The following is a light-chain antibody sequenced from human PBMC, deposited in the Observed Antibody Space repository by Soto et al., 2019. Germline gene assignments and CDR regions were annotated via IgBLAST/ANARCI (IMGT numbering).Light chain of an antibody. CDR3: QQYGRSGT. CDR1: QSVSSSY. CDR2: GAS. J-gene: IGKJ1*01. Sequence: IVLTHAPGTLSLSAGERATLSCRASQSVSSSYLAWYQQKPGQAPRLLIYGASNRATGIPDRFSGSGSGTDFTLTISRLEPEDFAVYYCQQYGRSGTFGQGTMVDIK. V-gene: IGKV3-20*01.